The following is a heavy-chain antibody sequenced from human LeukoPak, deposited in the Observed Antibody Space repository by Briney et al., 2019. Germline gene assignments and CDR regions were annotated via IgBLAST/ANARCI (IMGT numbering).Heavy chain of an antibody. CDR2: ISAYNGNT. CDR3: AREGSSGYYNGY. CDR1: GYTFTGYY. V-gene: IGHV1-18*04. D-gene: IGHD3-22*01. J-gene: IGHJ4*02. Sequence: ASVKVSCKASGYTFTGYYMHWVRQAPGQGLEWMGWISAYNGNTNYAQKLQGRVTMTTDTSTSTAYMELRSLRSDDTAVYYCAREGSSGYYNGYWGQGTLVTVSS.